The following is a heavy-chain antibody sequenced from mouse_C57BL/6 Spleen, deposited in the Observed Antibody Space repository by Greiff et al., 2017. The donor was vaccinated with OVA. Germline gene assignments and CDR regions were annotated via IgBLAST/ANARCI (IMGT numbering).Heavy chain of an antibody. V-gene: IGHV1-15*01. Sequence: QVQLKESGAELVRPGASVTLSCKASGYTFTDYEMHWVKQTPVHGLEWIGAIDPETGGTAYNQKFKGKAILTADKSSSTAYMELRSLTSEDSAVYYCTRIRGYYAMDYWGQGTSVTVSS. CDR1: GYTFTDYE. CDR3: TRIRGYYAMDY. J-gene: IGHJ4*01. CDR2: IDPETGGT.